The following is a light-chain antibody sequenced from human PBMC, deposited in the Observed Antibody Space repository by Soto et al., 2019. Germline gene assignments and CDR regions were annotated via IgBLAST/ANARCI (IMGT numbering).Light chain of an antibody. V-gene: IGKV3-20*01. CDR3: QQYGSSPPWT. CDR1: QSVSSTY. J-gene: IGKJ1*01. Sequence: EIVLTQSPGTLSLSPGERATLSCRASQSVSSTYLAWYQQKPGQAPRLLIYVASIRATGIPDRFSGSGSGTDFTFTISRLEPEDYEVDYCQQYGSSPPWTFGQGTKVEIK. CDR2: VAS.